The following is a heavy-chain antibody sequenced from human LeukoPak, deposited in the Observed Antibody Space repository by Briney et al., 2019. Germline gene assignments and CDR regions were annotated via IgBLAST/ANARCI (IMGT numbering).Heavy chain of an antibody. D-gene: IGHD5-24*01. V-gene: IGHV3-33*01. Sequence: GRSLRLSCAASGFTFSSFGMHWVRQAPGKGLEWVAVIWYDGSNKYYADSVNGRFTISRDNSKNTLYLQMNSLRAEDTAVYYCARDGEAVGMAYWGQGSLVTVSS. CDR2: IWYDGSNK. J-gene: IGHJ4*02. CDR3: ARDGEAVGMAY. CDR1: GFTFSSFG.